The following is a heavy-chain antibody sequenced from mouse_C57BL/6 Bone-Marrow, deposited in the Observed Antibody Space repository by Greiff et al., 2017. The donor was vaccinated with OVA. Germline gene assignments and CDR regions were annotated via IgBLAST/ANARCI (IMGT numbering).Heavy chain of an antibody. J-gene: IGHJ1*03. D-gene: IGHD1-1*01. CDR3: ARRGNYYGSSSKYFDV. V-gene: IGHV2-2*01. CDR2: IWSGGST. Sequence: VQLQQSGPGLVQPSQSLSITCTVSGFSLTSYGVHWVRQSPGKGLEWLGVIWSGGSTDYTAAFISRLSLSKDHSKSQVFFKMNSLQADDTAIYYCARRGNYYGSSSKYFDVWGTGTTVTVSS. CDR1: GFSLTSYG.